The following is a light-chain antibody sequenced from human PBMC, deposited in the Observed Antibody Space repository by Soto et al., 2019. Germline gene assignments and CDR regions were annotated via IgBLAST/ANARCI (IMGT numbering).Light chain of an antibody. CDR1: QSVNTW. CDR2: DAS. Sequence: DIQMTQSPSTLSASVAARVTIPCRASQSVNTWLAWYQQKPGKAPVLLIYDASSLKSGVPSRFSGSGSGRAFTLTISFLQHDDFATYYCQQYNSYSPLAFGGGTKVDIK. CDR3: QQYNSYSPLA. J-gene: IGKJ4*01. V-gene: IGKV1-5*01.